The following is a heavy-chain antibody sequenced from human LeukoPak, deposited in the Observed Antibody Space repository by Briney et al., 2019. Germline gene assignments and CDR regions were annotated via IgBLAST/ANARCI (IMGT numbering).Heavy chain of an antibody. Sequence: KSSETLSLTCAVYGGSFSGYYWSWIRQPPGKGLEWIGEINHSGSTNYNPSLKSRVTISVDTSKNQFSLKLSSVTAADTAVYYCARPVYYYGSGSPRFDPWGQGTLVTVSS. CDR2: INHSGST. D-gene: IGHD3-10*01. V-gene: IGHV4-34*01. J-gene: IGHJ5*02. CDR1: GGSFSGYY. CDR3: ARPVYYYGSGSPRFDP.